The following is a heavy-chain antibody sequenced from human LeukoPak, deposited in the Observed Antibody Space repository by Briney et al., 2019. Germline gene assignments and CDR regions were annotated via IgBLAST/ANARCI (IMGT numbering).Heavy chain of an antibody. CDR2: MSPNSGNT. CDR1: GYTFTSYD. V-gene: IGHV1-8*01. CDR3: ARGRYCSGGSCPGRY. Sequence: ASVKVSCKASGYTFTSYDINWVRQATGQGLEWMGWMSPNSGNTGYAQKFQGRVTMTRNTSISTAYMELSSLRSEDTAVYYCARGRYCSGGSCPGRYWGQGTLVTVSS. D-gene: IGHD2-15*01. J-gene: IGHJ4*02.